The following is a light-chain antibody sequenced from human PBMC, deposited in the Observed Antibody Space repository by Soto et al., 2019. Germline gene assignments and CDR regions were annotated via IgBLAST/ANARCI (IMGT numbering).Light chain of an antibody. CDR2: AAS. CDR3: LQHNSYSWT. CDR1: QSIRKY. Sequence: DIQMTQSPSSLSASVGDRVIITCRASQSIRKYLNWYQXKQGKVPTLXIYAASSLQSGVPSRFSGSGFGTEFTITISSLQPEDFETYYCLQHNSYSWTFGQGTKVDIK. V-gene: IGKV1-17*01. J-gene: IGKJ1*01.